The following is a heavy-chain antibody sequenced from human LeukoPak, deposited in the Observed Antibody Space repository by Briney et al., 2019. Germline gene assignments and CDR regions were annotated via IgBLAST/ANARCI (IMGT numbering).Heavy chain of an antibody. Sequence: GASVKVSCKASGYTFTSYGISWVRQAPGQGLEWMGWISAYNGNTNYAQKLQGRVTMTTDTSTSTAYMELRSLRSDDTAVYYCAREVVIVERQTYYYDSSGHTADYWGQGTLVTVSS. CDR2: ISAYNGNT. V-gene: IGHV1-18*01. CDR3: AREVVIVERQTYYYDSSGHTADY. D-gene: IGHD3-22*01. J-gene: IGHJ4*02. CDR1: GYTFTSYG.